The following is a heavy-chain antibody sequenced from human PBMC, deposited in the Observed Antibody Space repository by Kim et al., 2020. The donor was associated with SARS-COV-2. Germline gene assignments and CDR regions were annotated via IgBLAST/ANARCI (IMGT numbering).Heavy chain of an antibody. D-gene: IGHD3-3*01. V-gene: IGHV7-4-1*02. CDR3: AREGADFWSGSFDP. Sequence: AQGFTGRFVFSLDTSVSTAYLQISSLKAEDTAVYYCAREGADFWSGSFDPWGQGTLVTVSS. J-gene: IGHJ5*02.